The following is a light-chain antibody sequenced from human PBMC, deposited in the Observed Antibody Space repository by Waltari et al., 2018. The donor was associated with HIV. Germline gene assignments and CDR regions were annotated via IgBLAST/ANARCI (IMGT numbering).Light chain of an antibody. Sequence: QSALTQPASVSGPPGQSLTISCTGTSSDVGSYDLVSWYQKYPGKAPKLMIYEVSKRPSGVSNRFSGAKSGNTASLTISGLQTEDEAEYYCCSYATDRNFVFGGGTQLTVL. CDR1: SSDVGSYDL. CDR3: CSYATDRNFV. V-gene: IGLV2-23*02. J-gene: IGLJ7*01. CDR2: EVS.